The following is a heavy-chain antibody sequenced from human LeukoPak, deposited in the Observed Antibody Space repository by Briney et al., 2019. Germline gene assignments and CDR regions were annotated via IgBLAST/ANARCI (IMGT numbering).Heavy chain of an antibody. Sequence: PGGSLRLSCAASGFSLSSHWMHWVRQVPGKGLVWVSRINGDGSTTTYADSVEGRFSISRDNAENTLFLQMNSLRPEDTAVYYCVRGGTYSTDPFDIWGQGTRVIVSS. J-gene: IGHJ3*02. CDR1: GFSLSSHW. CDR3: VRGGTYSTDPFDI. CDR2: INGDGSTT. D-gene: IGHD2-15*01. V-gene: IGHV3-74*03.